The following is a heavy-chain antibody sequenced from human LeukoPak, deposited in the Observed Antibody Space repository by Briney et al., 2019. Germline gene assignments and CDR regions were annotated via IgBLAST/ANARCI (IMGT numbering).Heavy chain of an antibody. D-gene: IGHD6-19*01. CDR2: IYYSGST. CDR1: GGSISSYY. Sequence: SETLSLTCTVSGGSISSYYWSWIRQPPGKGLEWIGYIYYSGSTNYNPSLKGRVTISVDTSKNQFSLKLSSVTAADTAVYYCARGVIAVFDYWGQGTLVTVSS. J-gene: IGHJ4*02. CDR3: ARGVIAVFDY. V-gene: IGHV4-59*12.